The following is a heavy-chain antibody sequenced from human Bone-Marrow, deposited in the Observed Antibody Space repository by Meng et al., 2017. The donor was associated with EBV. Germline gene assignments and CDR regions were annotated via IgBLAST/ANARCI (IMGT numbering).Heavy chain of an antibody. V-gene: IGHV1-69*01. CDR1: GGTFSSYA. CDR3: ARGANREWELLEIDY. Sequence: QVQRGQPGAGVKKPGSSGKVSCKASGGTFSSYAISWVRQAPGQGLEWMGGIIPIFGTANYAQKFQGRVTITADESTSTAYMELSSLRSEDTAVYYCARGANREWELLEIDYWGQGTLVTVSS. J-gene: IGHJ4*02. D-gene: IGHD1-26*01. CDR2: IIPIFGTA.